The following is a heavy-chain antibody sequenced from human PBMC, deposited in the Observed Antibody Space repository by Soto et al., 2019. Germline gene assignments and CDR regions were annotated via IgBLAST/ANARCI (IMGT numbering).Heavy chain of an antibody. Sequence: EVQLLESGGGLVQPGGSLRLSCAASGFTFSSYAMSWVRQAPGKGLEWVSAISGSGGSTYYADSVKGRFTISRDNSKNTLYLQMNSLRAEDTAVYYCAKDPSCDSSSWTDWYFDLWGRGTLVTVSS. CDR2: ISGSGGST. CDR3: AKDPSCDSSSWTDWYFDL. J-gene: IGHJ2*01. V-gene: IGHV3-23*01. CDR1: GFTFSSYA. D-gene: IGHD6-13*01.